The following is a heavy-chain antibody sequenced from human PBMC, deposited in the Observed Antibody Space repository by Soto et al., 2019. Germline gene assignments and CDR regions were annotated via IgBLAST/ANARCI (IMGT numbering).Heavy chain of an antibody. D-gene: IGHD1-26*01. CDR2: ISGSGGST. CDR3: ARDLDPTPVGFDY. CDR1: GFTFSSYA. J-gene: IGHJ4*02. Sequence: EVQLLESGGGLVQPGGSLRLSCAASGFTFSSYAMSWVRQAPGKGLEWVSAISGSGGSTYYADSVKGRFTISRDNSKNTLYLQMNSLRAEDTAVYYCARDLDPTPVGFDYWGQGTLVTVSS. V-gene: IGHV3-23*01.